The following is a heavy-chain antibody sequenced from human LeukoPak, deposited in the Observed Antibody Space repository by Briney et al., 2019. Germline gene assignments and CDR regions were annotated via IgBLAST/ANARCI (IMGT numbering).Heavy chain of an antibody. CDR3: ARVLRGSPAAPDRDWFDH. CDR2: ISTYNGHT. CDR1: GYTFTSYG. V-gene: IGHV1-18*01. J-gene: IGHJ5*02. Sequence: GASVKVSCKTSGYTFTSYGISWVRQAPGQGLEWVGWISTYNGHTNYAQKFQGRVTMTTDTSTSTAYMDLRSLRSDDTAVYYCARVLRGSPAAPDRDWFDHWGQGSLVTVSS. D-gene: IGHD2-2*01.